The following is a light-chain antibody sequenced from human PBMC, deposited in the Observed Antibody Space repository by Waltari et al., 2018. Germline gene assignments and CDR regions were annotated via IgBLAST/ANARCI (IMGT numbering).Light chain of an antibody. CDR3: AAWDDSLNVPV. CDR1: SSNIGSST. J-gene: IGLJ3*02. V-gene: IGLV1-44*01. CDR2: SNN. Sequence: QSVRTQPPSASGTPGQRVTISGSGRSSNIGSSTVNWYQQRPGTAPKVIIYSNNQRPSGVPDRFSGSKSGTSASLAISGLQSADEADYYCAAWDDSLNVPVFGGGTKLTVL.